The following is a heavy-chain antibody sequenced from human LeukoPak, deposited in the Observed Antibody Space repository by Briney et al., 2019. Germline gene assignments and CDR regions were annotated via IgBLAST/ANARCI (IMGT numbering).Heavy chain of an antibody. Sequence: GGSLRLSCSASGFTFSNYAMTWVRQAPGKGLQWVSVINSAGTTYCTDSVKGRFTISRDNSKNTLYLQMNSLRAEDTAVYYCAKEYYVLLVYALGGSFDYWGRGTLVTVSS. J-gene: IGHJ4*02. CDR1: GFTFSNYA. CDR3: AKEYYVLLVYALGGSFDY. CDR2: INSAGTT. V-gene: IGHV3-23*01. D-gene: IGHD2-8*02.